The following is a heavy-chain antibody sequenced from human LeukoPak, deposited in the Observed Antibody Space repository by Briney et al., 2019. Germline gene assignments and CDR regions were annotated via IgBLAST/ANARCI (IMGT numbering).Heavy chain of an antibody. CDR1: GGSISGYY. D-gene: IGHD6-19*01. CDR2: IYYTGST. V-gene: IGHV4-59*08. Sequence: SETLSLTCTVSGGSISGYYWTWIRQPPGKGLEWIGQIYYTGSTNYNPSLKSRVTISVDTSKNQFSLKLSSVTAADTAVYYCARGSCISGWYCSSHYYFDYWGQGTLVTVSS. J-gene: IGHJ4*02. CDR3: ARGSCISGWYCSSHYYFDY.